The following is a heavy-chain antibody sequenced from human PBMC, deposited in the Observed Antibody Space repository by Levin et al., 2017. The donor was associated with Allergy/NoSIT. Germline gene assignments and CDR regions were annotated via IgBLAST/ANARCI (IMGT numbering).Heavy chain of an antibody. J-gene: IGHJ5*02. CDR2: IHNSGST. D-gene: IGHD3-10*01. V-gene: IGHV4-59*01. CDR1: GGSISNYY. Sequence: PSETLSLTCTVSGGSISNYYWSWIRQPPGKGLEWIGYIHNSGSTNYNPSLKTRITISVDTSKNQFSLRLSSVTAADTAVYYCARHLSGTDFWFDPWGHGTLVTVSS. CDR3: ARHLSGTDFWFDP.